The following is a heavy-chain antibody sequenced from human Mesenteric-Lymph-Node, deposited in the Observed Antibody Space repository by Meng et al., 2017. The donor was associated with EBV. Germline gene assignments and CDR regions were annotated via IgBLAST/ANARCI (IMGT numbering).Heavy chain of an antibody. Sequence: LQLREPGSCLVKPSQTLSLTCTVSGGSVNSGGYSWSWIRQSPEKGLEWIGYVHHSGLTYYNPSLETRVIISLERSKNQFSLKLTSVTAADTAVYYCAGGDYVNQFNYWGQGTLVTVSS. CDR2: VHHSGLT. D-gene: IGHD4-17*01. V-gene: IGHV4-30-2*06. CDR3: AGGDYVNQFNY. CDR1: GGSVNSGGYS. J-gene: IGHJ4*02.